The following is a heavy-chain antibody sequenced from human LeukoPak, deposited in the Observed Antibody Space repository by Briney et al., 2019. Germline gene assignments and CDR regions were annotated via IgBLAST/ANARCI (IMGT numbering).Heavy chain of an antibody. CDR3: ARVEYCSSSSCPGLAFDI. CDR2: IYYSGST. V-gene: IGHV4-59*01. Sequence: SETLSLTCTVSGGSISSYYWSWIRQPPGKGLEWIGYIYYSGSTNYNPSLKSRVTISVDTSKNQFSLKLSSVTAADTAVYYCARVEYCSSSSCPGLAFDIWGQGTMVIVSS. CDR1: GGSISSYY. J-gene: IGHJ3*02. D-gene: IGHD2-2*01.